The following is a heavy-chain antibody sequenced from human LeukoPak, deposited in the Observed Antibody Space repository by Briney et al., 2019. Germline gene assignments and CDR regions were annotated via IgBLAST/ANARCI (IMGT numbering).Heavy chain of an antibody. D-gene: IGHD1-26*01. Sequence: GGSLRLSCAASGFTFSSYAMSWVRQAPGKGLEWVSAISGSGGSTYYADSVKGRFTISRDNAKNSLYLQMNSLRAEDTAVYYCARGYSGSYWSFDYWGQGTLVTVSS. CDR2: ISGSGGST. CDR1: GFTFSSYA. J-gene: IGHJ4*02. CDR3: ARGYSGSYWSFDY. V-gene: IGHV3-23*01.